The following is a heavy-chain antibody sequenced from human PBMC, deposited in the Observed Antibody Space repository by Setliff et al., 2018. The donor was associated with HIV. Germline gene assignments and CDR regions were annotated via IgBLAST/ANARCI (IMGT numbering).Heavy chain of an antibody. D-gene: IGHD3-10*01. CDR1: GFTFSDYA. CDR3: ARDDRWVYNDYLDY. Sequence: GSLRLSCAASGFTFSDYAMSWVRQAPGKGLEWVSAISGSGRGTYYADSVKGRFTISRDNSKNTLYLQVNSLRTEDTAVYFCARDDRWVYNDYLDYWGQGTLVTVS. CDR2: ISGSGRGT. V-gene: IGHV3-23*01. J-gene: IGHJ4*02.